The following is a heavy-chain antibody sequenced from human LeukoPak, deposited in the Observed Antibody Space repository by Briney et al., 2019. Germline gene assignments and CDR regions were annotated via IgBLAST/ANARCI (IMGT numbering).Heavy chain of an antibody. CDR2: IYYSGST. CDR1: GGSISSYH. V-gene: IGHV4-59*01. CDR3: ASGVEYSSSSEGFDY. Sequence: PSETLSLTCTVSGGSISSYHWSWIRQPPGKGLEWIGYIYYSGSTNYNPSLKSRVTISVDTSKNQFSLKLSSVTAADTAVYYCASGVEYSSSSEGFDYWGQGTLVTVSS. D-gene: IGHD6-6*01. J-gene: IGHJ4*02.